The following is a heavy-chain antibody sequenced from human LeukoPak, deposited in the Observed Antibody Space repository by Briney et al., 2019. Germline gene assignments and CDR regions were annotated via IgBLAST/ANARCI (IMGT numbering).Heavy chain of an antibody. CDR3: ARQSCRGGSCFIDY. Sequence: TGGSLRLSCAASGFIFSSYGMHWVRQAPGKGLEWGAVISYDGSNKYYADSVKGRFTISRDNSKTTLYLQMNSLRAEDTAVYYCARQSCRGGSCFIDYWGQGTLVTASS. D-gene: IGHD2-15*01. J-gene: IGHJ4*02. CDR1: GFIFSSYG. CDR2: ISYDGSNK. V-gene: IGHV3-30*03.